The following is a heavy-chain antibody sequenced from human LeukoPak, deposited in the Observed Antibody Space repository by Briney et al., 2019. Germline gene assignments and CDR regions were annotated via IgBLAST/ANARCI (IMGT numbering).Heavy chain of an antibody. CDR2: ISYDGSNK. CDR1: GFTFSSYS. Sequence: GGSLRLSCAVSGFTFSSYSMHWVRQAPGKGLEWVASISYDGSNKDYADSVKGRFTISRDTSKDTLYLQMNSLRAEDTAIYYCTGGNPLYYGEAWTNWFDPWGQGTLVTVSS. J-gene: IGHJ5*02. CDR3: TGGNPLYYGEAWTNWFDP. V-gene: IGHV3-30-3*01. D-gene: IGHD3-10*01.